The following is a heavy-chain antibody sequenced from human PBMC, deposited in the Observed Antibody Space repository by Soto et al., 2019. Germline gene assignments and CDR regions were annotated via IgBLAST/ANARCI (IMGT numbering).Heavy chain of an antibody. V-gene: IGHV3-21*01. Sequence: PWGSLRLSCAASGFTFSSYSMNWVRQAPGKGLEWVSSISSSSGHIYYADSLKGRFTISRDNAKNSLYLQMNSLRAEDTAVYYCTRHWLATREFDYWGQGTLVTVSS. D-gene: IGHD1-26*01. CDR3: TRHWLATREFDY. J-gene: IGHJ4*02. CDR2: ISSSSGHI. CDR1: GFTFSSYS.